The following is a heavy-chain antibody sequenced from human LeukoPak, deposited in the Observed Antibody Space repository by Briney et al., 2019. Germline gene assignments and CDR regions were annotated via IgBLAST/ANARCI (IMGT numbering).Heavy chain of an antibody. J-gene: IGHJ3*02. CDR3: ARSTAITDVDAFDI. CDR2: IKENENDE. D-gene: IGHD1-20*01. CDR1: GFTFSHHW. V-gene: IGHV3-7*01. Sequence: QSGGSLRLSCAASGFTFSHHWMNWVRQAPGKGLEWVANIKENENDENYLDAVKGRFTISTDNAKNSVDLHMHNLRVEDTAVYYCARSTAITDVDAFDIWGQGTMVTVSS.